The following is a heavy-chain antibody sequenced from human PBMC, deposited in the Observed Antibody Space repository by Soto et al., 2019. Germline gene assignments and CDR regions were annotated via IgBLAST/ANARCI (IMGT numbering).Heavy chain of an antibody. CDR1: GGSINSGGYY. CDR3: SRGIAGETTSFDY. D-gene: IGHD1-7*01. Sequence: SETLSLTCTVSGGSINSGGYYWSWIRQHPVKGLEWIGYIYYTETTFYNPSLKSRVTISLDTSKNHFSLKLSSATAADTAVYYWSRGIAGETTSFDYWGQGTLVTVSS. J-gene: IGHJ4*02. V-gene: IGHV4-31*03. CDR2: IYYTETT.